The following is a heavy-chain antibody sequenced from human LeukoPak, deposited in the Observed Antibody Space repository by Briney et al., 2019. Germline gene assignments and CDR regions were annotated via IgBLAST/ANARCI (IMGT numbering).Heavy chain of an antibody. CDR2: IYHSGNT. V-gene: IGHV4-38-2*02. D-gene: IGHD3-22*01. CDR1: GYSISSGYY. Sequence: SETLSLTCTVSGYSISSGYYWGWIRQPPGKGLEWIGSIYHSGNTYYNPSLKSRVTISVDTSKNQFSLKLSSVTAADTAVYYCARVDYYDSSGYSDYWGQGTLVTVSS. J-gene: IGHJ4*02. CDR3: ARVDYYDSSGYSDY.